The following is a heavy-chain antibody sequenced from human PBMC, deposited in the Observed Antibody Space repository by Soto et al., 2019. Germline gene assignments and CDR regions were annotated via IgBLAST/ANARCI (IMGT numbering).Heavy chain of an antibody. V-gene: IGHV3-30*18. J-gene: IGHJ6*03. D-gene: IGHD7-27*01. Sequence: QVQLVESGGGVVQPGRSLRLSCAASGFTFSSYGMHWVRQAPGKGLEWVAVISYDGSNKYYADSVKGRFTISRDNSKNTLYLQMNSLRAEDTAVYYCANAPSGVTGAGYYYYMDVWGKGTTVTVSS. CDR1: GFTFSSYG. CDR3: ANAPSGVTGAGYYYYMDV. CDR2: ISYDGSNK.